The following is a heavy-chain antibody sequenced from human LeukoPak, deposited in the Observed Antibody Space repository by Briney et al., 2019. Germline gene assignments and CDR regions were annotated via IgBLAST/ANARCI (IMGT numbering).Heavy chain of an antibody. CDR3: ARSYCSGGSCIVDAFDI. J-gene: IGHJ3*02. V-gene: IGHV1-2*02. CDR2: INPDSGGT. Sequence: ASVKVSCKSSGYTFNGYYMHWVRQAPGQGLEWMGWINPDSGGTNYAQKFQGRVTMTRDTSISTAYMELSRLRSDDTAVYYCARSYCSGGSCIVDAFDIWGQGTMVTVSS. CDR1: GYTFNGYY. D-gene: IGHD2-15*01.